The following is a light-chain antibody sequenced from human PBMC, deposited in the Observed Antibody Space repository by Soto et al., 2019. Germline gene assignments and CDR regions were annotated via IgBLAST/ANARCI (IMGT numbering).Light chain of an antibody. CDR3: QQRRNWPPYT. CDR1: QRVSSY. Sequence: EIVLTQSPATLSLSPGERATLSCRASQRVSSYLAWYQQKPGQAPRLLIYDASNRATGIPARFSGSGSGTDFTLTISSLEPEDFAVYYCQQRRNWPPYTFGPGTKLEI. J-gene: IGKJ2*01. V-gene: IGKV3-11*01. CDR2: DAS.